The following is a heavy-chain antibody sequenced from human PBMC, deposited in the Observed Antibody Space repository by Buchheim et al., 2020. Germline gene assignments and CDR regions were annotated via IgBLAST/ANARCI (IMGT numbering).Heavy chain of an antibody. J-gene: IGHJ4*02. V-gene: IGHV3-48*03. CDR2: ISSSGSTI. D-gene: IGHD3-22*01. Sequence: EVQLLESGGGLVQPGGSLRLSCAASGFTFSSYEMNWVRQAPGKGLEWVSYISSSGSTIYYADSVKGRFTISRDNAKNSLYLQMNSLRAEDTAVYYCARDYYDSSGYYRAFDYWGQGTL. CDR3: ARDYYDSSGYYRAFDY. CDR1: GFTFSSYE.